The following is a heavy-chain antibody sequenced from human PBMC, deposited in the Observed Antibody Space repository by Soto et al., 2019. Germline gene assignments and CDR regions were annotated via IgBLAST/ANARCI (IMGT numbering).Heavy chain of an antibody. CDR2: ISYDGSNK. J-gene: IGHJ6*02. D-gene: IGHD3-10*01. CDR3: ARDTSGDGYYYYYYGMDV. CDR1: GFSFSSYA. V-gene: IGHV3-30-3*01. Sequence: GGALRLSCAAPGFSFSSYAMHWVRQAPGKGLEWVAVISYDGSNKYYADSVKGRFTISRDNSKNTLYLQMNSLRAEDTAVYYCARDTSGDGYYYYYYGMDVWGQGTTVTVSS.